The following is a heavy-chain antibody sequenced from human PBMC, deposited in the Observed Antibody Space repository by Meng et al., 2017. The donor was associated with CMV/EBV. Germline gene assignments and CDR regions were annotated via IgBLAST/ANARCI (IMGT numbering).Heavy chain of an antibody. D-gene: IGHD1-26*01. CDR3: ARTPSYSGSQRPFDY. CDR2: INPNSGGT. V-gene: IGHV1-2*02. Sequence: VQLVQSGAGVKKPGASVKVSCKASGYTFTGYYRHWVRQAPGQGLEWMGWINPNSGGTNYAQKFQGRVTMTRDTSISTAYMELSRLRSDDTAVYYCARTPSYSGSQRPFDYWGQGTLVTVSS. CDR1: GYTFTGYY. J-gene: IGHJ4*02.